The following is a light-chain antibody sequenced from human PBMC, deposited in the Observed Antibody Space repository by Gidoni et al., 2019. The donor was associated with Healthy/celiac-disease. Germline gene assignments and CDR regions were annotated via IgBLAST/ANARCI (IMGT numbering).Light chain of an antibody. CDR1: QSVSSSY. V-gene: IGKV3-20*01. Sequence: EIVLTQSPGTLSLSPGERATLSCRASQSVSSSYLAWYQQKPGQAPRLLIYGASSRATGIPDRFSGSGSGTDFTLTISRLEPEDFAVYYCQQYGSSPPTXXXPGTKVDIK. CDR3: QQYGSSPPTX. CDR2: GAS. J-gene: IGKJ3*01.